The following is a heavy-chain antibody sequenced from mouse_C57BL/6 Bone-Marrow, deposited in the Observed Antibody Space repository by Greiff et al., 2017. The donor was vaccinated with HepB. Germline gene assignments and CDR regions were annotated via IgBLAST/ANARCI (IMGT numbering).Heavy chain of an antibody. J-gene: IGHJ1*03. Sequence: EVKLEESGGGLVQPGGSLKLSCAASGFTFSDYGMAWVRQAPRKGPEWVAFISNLAYSIYYADTVTGRFTISRENAKNTLYLEMSSLRSEDTAMYYCARQTRYFDVWGTGTTVTVSS. CDR3: ARQTRYFDV. CDR1: GFTFSDYG. V-gene: IGHV5-15*04. CDR2: ISNLAYSI.